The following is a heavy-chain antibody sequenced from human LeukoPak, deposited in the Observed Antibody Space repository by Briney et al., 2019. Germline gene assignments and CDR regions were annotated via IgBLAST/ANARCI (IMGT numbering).Heavy chain of an antibody. D-gene: IGHD3-10*01. J-gene: IGHJ4*02. CDR1: GGSFSGYY. Sequence: PSETLSLTCAVYGGSFSGYYWSWIRQPPGKGLEWIGYIYYSGSTNYNPSLKSRVTISVDTSKNQFSLKLSSVTAADTAVYYCARITMVRGVINFDYWGQGTLVTVSS. V-gene: IGHV4-59*01. CDR3: ARITMVRGVINFDY. CDR2: IYYSGST.